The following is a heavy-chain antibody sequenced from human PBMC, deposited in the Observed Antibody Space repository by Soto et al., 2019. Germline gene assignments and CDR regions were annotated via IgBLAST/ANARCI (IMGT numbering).Heavy chain of an antibody. CDR3: AKGGYRYGGNNWFDP. J-gene: IGHJ5*02. D-gene: IGHD3-16*02. CDR2: ISGRGGST. V-gene: IGHV3-23*01. CDR1: GFTFSSYA. Sequence: EVQLLESGGGLVQPGGSLRLSCAASGFTFSSYAMSWVRQAPGKGLEWVSAISGRGGSTYYADSVKGRFTISRDNSKNTLYLQMNSLRAEDTAVYYCAKGGYRYGGNNWFDPWGQGTLVTVSS.